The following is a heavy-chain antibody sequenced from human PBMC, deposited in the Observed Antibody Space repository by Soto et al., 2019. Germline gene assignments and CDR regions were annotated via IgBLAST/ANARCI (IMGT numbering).Heavy chain of an antibody. V-gene: IGHV1-18*01. CDR2: ISAYNGNT. CDR3: ARVPTGDYVFAY. J-gene: IGHJ4*02. Sequence: ASVKVSCKASGYTFTIYGISCVLQAPVQGLEWMGWISAYNGNTNYAQKLQGRVTMTTDTSTSTAYMELRSLRSDDTAVYYCARVPTGDYVFAYWGQGTLVTVSS. D-gene: IGHD4-17*01. CDR1: GYTFTIYG.